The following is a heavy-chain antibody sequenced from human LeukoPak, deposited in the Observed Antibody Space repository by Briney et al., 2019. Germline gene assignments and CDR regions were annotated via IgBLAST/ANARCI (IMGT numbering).Heavy chain of an antibody. J-gene: IGHJ4*02. CDR1: GGSISSSSYY. CDR3: ARPLVPAATMGFDY. V-gene: IGHV4-39*01. Sequence: PSETLSLTCTVSGGSISSSSYYWGWIRQPPGKGLEWIGSIYYSGRPYYNPSLRSRVTISVDTSKNQFSLKLTSVTAADTAVYYCARPLVPAATMGFDYWGQGTLVTVSS. CDR2: IYYSGRP. D-gene: IGHD2-2*01.